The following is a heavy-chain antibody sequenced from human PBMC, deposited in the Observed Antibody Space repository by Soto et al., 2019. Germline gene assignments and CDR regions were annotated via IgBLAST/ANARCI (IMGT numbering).Heavy chain of an antibody. J-gene: IGHJ4*02. D-gene: IGHD4-17*01. CDR1: GYTFTIYD. CDR2: MNPNSGNT. CDR3: ARAYGDYFDY. Sequence: ASVKVSCKASGYTFTIYDINCVRQATLQGLEWMGWMNPNSGNTGYAQKFQGRVTMTRNTSISTAYMELSSLRSEDTAVYYCARAYGDYFDYWGQGTLVTVSS. V-gene: IGHV1-8*01.